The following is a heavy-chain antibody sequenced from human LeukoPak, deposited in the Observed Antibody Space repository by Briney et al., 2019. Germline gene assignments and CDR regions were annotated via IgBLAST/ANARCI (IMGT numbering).Heavy chain of an antibody. D-gene: IGHD3-10*02. V-gene: IGHV3-48*03. CDR2: ISSSGSTI. J-gene: IGHJ6*04. CDR3: AELGITMIGGV. Sequence: GGSLRLSCAASGLTFNSYWMHWVRQAPGKGLEWVSYISSSGSTIYYADSVKGRFTISRDNAKNSLYLQMNSLRAEDTAVYYCAELGITMIGGVWGKGTTVTISS. CDR1: GLTFNSYW.